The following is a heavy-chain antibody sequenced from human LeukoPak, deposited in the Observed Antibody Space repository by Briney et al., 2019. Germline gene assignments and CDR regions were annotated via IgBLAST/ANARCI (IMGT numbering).Heavy chain of an antibody. Sequence: NPSETLSLTCAVYGGSFSGYYWSWIRQPPGKGLEWIGEINHSGSTNYNPSLKSRVTISVDTSKNQFSLKLSSVTAADTAVYYCARHGYCSSTSCYTGPGYWFDPWGQGTLVTVSS. CDR1: GGSFSGYY. D-gene: IGHD2-2*02. J-gene: IGHJ5*02. CDR3: ARHGYCSSTSCYTGPGYWFDP. CDR2: INHSGST. V-gene: IGHV4-34*01.